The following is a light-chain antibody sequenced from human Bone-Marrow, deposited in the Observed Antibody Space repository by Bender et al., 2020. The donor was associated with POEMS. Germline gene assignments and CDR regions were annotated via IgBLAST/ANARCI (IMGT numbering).Light chain of an antibody. CDR3: CASAGSSTLV. CDR1: NLGNRF. V-gene: IGLV3-1*01. CDR2: KDT. Sequence: SYELTQPPSVSVSPGQTATITCSGDNLGNRFACWFQQKPGQAPMLLIYKDTERPSGISERFSGSKSGNTASLTISGLQAEDEADYYCCASAGSSTLVFGGGTKVTVL. J-gene: IGLJ3*02.